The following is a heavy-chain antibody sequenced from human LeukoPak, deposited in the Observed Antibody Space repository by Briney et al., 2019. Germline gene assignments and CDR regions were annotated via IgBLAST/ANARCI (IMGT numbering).Heavy chain of an antibody. Sequence: SETLSLTCAVYGGSFSGYYWSWIRQPPGKGLEWIGEINHSGTTNYNPSLKSRVTISVDTPKNQFSLKLSSVTAADTAVYYCAREGSAVTNFDYWGQGTLVTVSS. D-gene: IGHD3-10*01. CDR3: AREGSAVTNFDY. V-gene: IGHV4-34*01. CDR2: INHSGTT. CDR1: GGSFSGYY. J-gene: IGHJ4*02.